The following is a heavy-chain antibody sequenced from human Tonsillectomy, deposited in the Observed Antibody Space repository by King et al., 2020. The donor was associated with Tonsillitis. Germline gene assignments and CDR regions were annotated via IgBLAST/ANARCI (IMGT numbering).Heavy chain of an antibody. D-gene: IGHD2-21*02. CDR3: ARGVTGGDYGRLNDAFDI. V-gene: IGHV4-31*03. CDR1: GGSISSGGYY. Sequence: QLQESGPGLVKPSQTLSLTCTVSGGSISSGGYYWSWIRQHPGKGLEWIGYIYYSGSTYYNPSLKSRVTISVDTSKNQFSLKLSSVTAADTAVYYCARGVTGGDYGRLNDAFDIWGQGTMVTVSS. CDR2: IYYSGST. J-gene: IGHJ3*02.